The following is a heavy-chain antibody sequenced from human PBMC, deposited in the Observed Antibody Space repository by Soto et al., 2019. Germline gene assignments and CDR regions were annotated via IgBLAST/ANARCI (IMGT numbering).Heavy chain of an antibody. J-gene: IGHJ4*02. D-gene: IGHD2-21*01. CDR3: AKLILPLDY. CDR1: GFTFSSYG. CDR2: ISYDGSNK. Sequence: PGGSLRLSCAASGFTFSSYGMHWVRQAPGKGLEWVAVISYDGSNKYYADSVKGRFTISRDNSKNTLYLQMNSLRAEDTAVYYCAKLILPLDYWGQRTLVTVSS. V-gene: IGHV3-30*18.